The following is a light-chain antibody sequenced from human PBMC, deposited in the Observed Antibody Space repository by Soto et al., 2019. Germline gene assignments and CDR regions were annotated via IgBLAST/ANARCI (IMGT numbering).Light chain of an antibody. CDR2: ANS. J-gene: IGLJ1*01. Sequence: QSVLTQPPSVSGAPGQRVAISCSGSSSNLGAGYDVQWYQQFPGTAPKLLIYANSARPSGVPDRFSGSKSGTSASLAITGLQAEDEADYYCLAWDDSLNGNLFGTGTKVTVL. CDR3: LAWDDSLNGNL. V-gene: IGLV1-40*01. CDR1: SSNLGAGYD.